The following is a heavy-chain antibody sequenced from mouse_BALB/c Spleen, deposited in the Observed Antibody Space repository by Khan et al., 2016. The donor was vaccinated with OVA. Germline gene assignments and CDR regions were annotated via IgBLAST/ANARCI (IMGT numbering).Heavy chain of an antibody. J-gene: IGHJ3*01. CDR2: IDPFSGGT. Sequence: VQLQQSGPELMKPGASVKISCKASGYSFTSYYIHWVMQSHGKSLEWIGYIDPFSGGTTYNQKFKGKATLTVDKSSSTAYINPSNLTSEDSAVYYCTRHGYVAWFTYWGQGTLVTVSA. CDR3: TRHGYVAWFTY. D-gene: IGHD2-2*01. CDR1: GYSFTSYY. V-gene: IGHV1S135*01.